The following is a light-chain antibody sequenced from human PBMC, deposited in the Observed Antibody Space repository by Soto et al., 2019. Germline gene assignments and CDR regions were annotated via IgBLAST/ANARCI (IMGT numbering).Light chain of an antibody. CDR2: AAS. Sequence: DIQMPQSPSSLSASVGDRVTITCRASQSISSYLNWYQQKQGQAPTLLLYAASSLQSAVPSRFSGSGSGTDFTLTISSMQPEDFATDYCQQSYSTPLCTFGQGTKVEIK. CDR1: QSISSY. V-gene: IGKV1-39*01. CDR3: QQSYSTPLCT. J-gene: IGKJ2*02.